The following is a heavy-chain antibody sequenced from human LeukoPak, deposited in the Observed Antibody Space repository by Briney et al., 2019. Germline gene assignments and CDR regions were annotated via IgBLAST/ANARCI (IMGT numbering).Heavy chain of an antibody. Sequence: GGSLRLSCAASGFTFSSYSMNWVRQAPGKGLGWVSSISSSSSYIYYADSVKGRFTISRHNAKNSLYLKMNSLRAEDTAVYYCARDYLGANNRKTERDAFDIWGQGTMVTVSS. V-gene: IGHV3-21*01. J-gene: IGHJ3*02. CDR2: ISSSSSYI. D-gene: IGHD1-14*01. CDR3: ARDYLGANNRKTERDAFDI. CDR1: GFTFSSYS.